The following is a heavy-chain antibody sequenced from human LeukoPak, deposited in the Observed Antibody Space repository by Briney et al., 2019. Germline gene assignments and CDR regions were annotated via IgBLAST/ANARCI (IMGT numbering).Heavy chain of an antibody. J-gene: IGHJ6*02. CDR3: ARQPYYYYYYGMDV. CDR2: IYSSGGT. CDR1: GGSISSYY. V-gene: IGHV4-59*08. Sequence: SETLSLTCTVSGGSISSYYWNWIRQPPGKGLEWIGYIYSSGGTNYNPSLKSRVTISVDTSKNQFSLKPSSVTAADTAVYYCARQPYYYYYYGMDVWGQGTTVTVSS.